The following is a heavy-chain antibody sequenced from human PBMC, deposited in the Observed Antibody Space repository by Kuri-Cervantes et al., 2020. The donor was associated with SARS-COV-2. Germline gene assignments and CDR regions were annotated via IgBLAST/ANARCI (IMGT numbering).Heavy chain of an antibody. CDR1: GGTFSSYA. CDR2: IMPIFGTA. J-gene: IGHJ6*02. Sequence: SVKVSCKASGGTFSSYAISWVRQAPGQGLEWMGGIMPIFGTANYAQKFQGRVTITADKSTSTAYMELSSLRSEDTAVYYCARDRGEQWLVSHYYYYGMDVWGQGTTVTVSS. D-gene: IGHD6-19*01. CDR3: ARDRGEQWLVSHYYYYGMDV. V-gene: IGHV1-69*06.